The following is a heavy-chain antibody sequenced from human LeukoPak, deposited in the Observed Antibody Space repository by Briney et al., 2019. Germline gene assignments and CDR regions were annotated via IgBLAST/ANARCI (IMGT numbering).Heavy chain of an antibody. D-gene: IGHD5-24*01. CDR2: IWYDGSNK. J-gene: IGHJ4*02. CDR3: ARDRGDGYNLKYDFDY. CDR1: GFTFSSYD. V-gene: IGHV3-33*01. Sequence: PGRSLRLSCAASGFTFSSYDMHWVRQAPGKGLEWVAVIWYDGSNKYYADSVKGRFTISRDNSKNTLYLQMNSLRAEDTAVYYCARDRGDGYNLKYDFDYWGQGTLVTVSS.